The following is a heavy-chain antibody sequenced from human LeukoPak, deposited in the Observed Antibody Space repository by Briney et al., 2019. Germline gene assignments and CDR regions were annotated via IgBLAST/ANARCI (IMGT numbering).Heavy chain of an antibody. Sequence: GGSLKLSCAASGFTFFGSAIHWVRQSSGKGLEWVGQIDKKDKGYATATAYAASVKGRFTISRDDSINTAYLQMKSLKTEDTALYYCTRHSGTYNCFQPWGRGTLVTVSS. V-gene: IGHV3-73*01. CDR3: TRHSGTYNCFQP. CDR1: GFTFFGSA. J-gene: IGHJ5*02. CDR2: IDKKDKGYATAT. D-gene: IGHD1-26*01.